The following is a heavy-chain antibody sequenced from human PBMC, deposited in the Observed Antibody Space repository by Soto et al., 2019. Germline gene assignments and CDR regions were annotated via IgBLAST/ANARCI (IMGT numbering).Heavy chain of an antibody. Sequence: PGGSLRLSCAASGFTFSSYAMNWVRQAPGKGLEWVSGVSASGNNTYFADSVKGRFTISRDNSRNTVYLQLSSLRVEDTAMYYCLPRGNYMFQNWGQGTPVTVSS. CDR1: GFTFSSYA. V-gene: IGHV3-23*01. J-gene: IGHJ1*01. D-gene: IGHD1-26*01. CDR2: VSASGNNT. CDR3: LPRGNYMFQN.